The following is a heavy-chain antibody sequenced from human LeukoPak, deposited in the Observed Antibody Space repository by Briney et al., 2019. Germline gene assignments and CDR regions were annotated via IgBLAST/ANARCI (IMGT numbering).Heavy chain of an antibody. CDR2: IYPADSNS. V-gene: IGHV5-51*01. Sequence: GESLKISFKGSGYIFTNYWFGWVRQMPGKGLEWMGIIYPADSNSRYSPSFRGQVTISADKSTSTAYLQWSSLKASDTAMYYCARHNASGNFFDFWGQGTLVTVSS. CDR3: ARHNASGNFFDF. D-gene: IGHD3-10*01. J-gene: IGHJ4*02. CDR1: GYIFTNYW.